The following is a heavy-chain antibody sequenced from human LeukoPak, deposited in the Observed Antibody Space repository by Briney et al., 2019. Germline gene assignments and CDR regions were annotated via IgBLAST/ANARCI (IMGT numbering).Heavy chain of an antibody. J-gene: IGHJ4*02. CDR3: AKVEMSPGYSSGYYDY. V-gene: IGHV3-23*01. D-gene: IGHD5-18*01. CDR2: ISGSGGST. Sequence: QPGGSLRLSCAASGFTYNNYAMSWVRQAPGKGLEWVSAISGSGGSTYYADSVKGRFTISRDNSKNTLYLQMNSLRAEDTAVYYCAKVEMSPGYSSGYYDYWGQGTLVTVSS. CDR1: GFTYNNYA.